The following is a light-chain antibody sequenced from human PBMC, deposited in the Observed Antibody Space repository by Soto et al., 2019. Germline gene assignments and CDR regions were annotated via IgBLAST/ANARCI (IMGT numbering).Light chain of an antibody. CDR3: QQYGRP. CDR2: GAS. CDR1: QSVTSDY. V-gene: IGKV3-20*01. Sequence: EIVLTQSPGTLSLSPGERATLCCRASQSVTSDYLAWYQQKPGQAPRLLIHGASSRATGIPDRFSGSGSGTDFTLTISRLEPEDFAVYYCQQYGRPFGQGTKVEIK. J-gene: IGKJ1*01.